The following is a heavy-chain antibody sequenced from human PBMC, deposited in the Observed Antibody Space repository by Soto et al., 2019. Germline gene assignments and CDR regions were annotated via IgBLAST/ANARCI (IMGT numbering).Heavy chain of an antibody. CDR1: GGSFSGYY. V-gene: IGHV4-34*01. CDR2: INHSGST. Sequence: PSETLSLTCAVYGGSFSGYYWSWIRQPPGKGLEWIGEINHSGSTNYNPSLKSRVTISVDTSKNQFSLKLSSVTAADTAVYYCARVGIVVVPAANWFDPWGQGTLVTVSS. CDR3: ARVGIVVVPAANWFDP. J-gene: IGHJ5*02. D-gene: IGHD2-2*01.